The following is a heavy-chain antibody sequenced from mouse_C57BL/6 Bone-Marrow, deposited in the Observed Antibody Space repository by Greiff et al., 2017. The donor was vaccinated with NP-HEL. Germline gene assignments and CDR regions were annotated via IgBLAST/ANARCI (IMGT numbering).Heavy chain of an antibody. D-gene: IGHD2-4*01. J-gene: IGHJ4*01. CDR3: ARKELYYDYDGYAMDY. CDR2: IWSGGST. Sequence: VKLMESGPGLVQPSQSLSITCTVSGFSLTSYGVHWVRQSPGKGLEWLGVIWSGGSTDYNAAFISRLSISKDNSKSQVFFKMNSLQADDTAIYYCARKELYYDYDGYAMDYWGQGTSVTVSS. V-gene: IGHV2-2*01. CDR1: GFSLTSYG.